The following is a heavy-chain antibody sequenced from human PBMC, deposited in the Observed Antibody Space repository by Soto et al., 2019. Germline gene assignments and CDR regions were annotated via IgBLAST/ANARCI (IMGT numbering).Heavy chain of an antibody. J-gene: IGHJ6*02. D-gene: IGHD2-2*01. CDR1: GFTFSSYG. CDR2: IKQDGSEK. Sequence: PGGSLRLSCAASGFTFSSYGMSWVRQAPGKGLEWVANIKQDGSEKYYVDSVKGRFTISRDNAKNSLYLQMNSLRAEDTAVYYCARDGGYCSSTSCYYGMDVWGQGTTVTVSS. CDR3: ARDGGYCSSTSCYYGMDV. V-gene: IGHV3-7*03.